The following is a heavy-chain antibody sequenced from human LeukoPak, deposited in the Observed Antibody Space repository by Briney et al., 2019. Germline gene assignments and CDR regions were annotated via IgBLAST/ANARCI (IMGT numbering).Heavy chain of an antibody. CDR2: FYVGGAT. D-gene: IGHD5-24*01. CDR3: ARGDGYNFFDY. J-gene: IGHJ4*02. Sequence: PGGSLRLSCAASGFLFSSCEMNWVRQAPGKGLEWVSVFYVGGATYYADSVKGRFTISRDNSENTLYLQMKSLRAEDTAVYYCARGDGYNFFDYWGQGTLVTVSS. V-gene: IGHV3-53*01. CDR1: GFLFSSCE.